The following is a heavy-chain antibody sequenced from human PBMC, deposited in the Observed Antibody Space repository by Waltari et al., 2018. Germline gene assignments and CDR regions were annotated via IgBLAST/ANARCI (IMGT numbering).Heavy chain of an antibody. V-gene: IGHV3-23*03. CDR2: IYSGGSQ. D-gene: IGHD3-10*01. CDR3: AREYYGSGSYYNSPFDY. CDR1: GFTFSSYS. Sequence: EVQLLESGGGLVQPGGSLRLSCAASGFTFSSYSLSWVRQAPGKGLEWVSVIYSGGSQYYADSVKGRFTISRDNSKNTLYLQMNSLRAEDTAVYYCAREYYGSGSYYNSPFDYWGQGTLVTVSS. J-gene: IGHJ4*02.